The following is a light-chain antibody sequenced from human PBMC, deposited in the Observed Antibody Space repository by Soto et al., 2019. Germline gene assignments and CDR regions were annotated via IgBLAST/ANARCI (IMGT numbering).Light chain of an antibody. J-gene: IGLJ2*01. CDR1: SSDIGSYNY. V-gene: IGLV2-14*03. Sequence: QSALTQPASVSGSPGQSITISCTGTSSDIGSYNYVSWYQQHAGQAPKLIIDDVFNRPSEVSSRFSGSKSGHTASLLISGLQHGDEADYYCCSSTNSSTLVFGGGTKLTVL. CDR2: DVF. CDR3: CSSTNSSTLV.